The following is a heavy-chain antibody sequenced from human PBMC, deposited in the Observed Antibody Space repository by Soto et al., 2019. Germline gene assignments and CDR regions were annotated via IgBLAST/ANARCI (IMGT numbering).Heavy chain of an antibody. Sequence: PGGSLWLSCSASGFTFSTYTMHWVRPAPGKGLEYDSSIISNGGKTYYAGSVKGRFSISRDNSKNTVYLQMSSLRPEDTAVYYCVNVRLGTYYYFDSWGQGTLVTVSS. V-gene: IGHV3-64D*06. CDR3: VNVRLGTYYYFDS. CDR2: IISNGGKT. D-gene: IGHD1-26*01. J-gene: IGHJ4*02. CDR1: GFTFSTYT.